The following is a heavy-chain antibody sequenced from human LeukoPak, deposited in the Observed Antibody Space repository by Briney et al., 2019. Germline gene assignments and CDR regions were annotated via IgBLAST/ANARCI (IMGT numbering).Heavy chain of an antibody. D-gene: IGHD2-2*01. V-gene: IGHV3-21*01. Sequence: GGSLRLSCAASGFTFSSYSMNWVRQAPGKGLEWVSSIRSSSSYIYYADSVKGRFTISRDNAKNPLYLQMNSLRAEDTAVYYCARDAQRLVVPATNWFDPWGQGTLVIVSS. CDR2: IRSSSSYI. J-gene: IGHJ5*02. CDR3: ARDAQRLVVPATNWFDP. CDR1: GFTFSSYS.